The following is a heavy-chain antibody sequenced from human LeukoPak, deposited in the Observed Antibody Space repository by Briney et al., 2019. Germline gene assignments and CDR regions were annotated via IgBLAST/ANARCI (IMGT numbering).Heavy chain of an antibody. CDR1: GFTFDDYG. Sequence: GGSLRLSCAASGFTFDDYGMSWVRQAPGKGLEWVSLISWDGGSTYYADSVKGRFTISRDNSKNSLYLQMNSLRTEDTALYYCAKALGRGYYDSSGIFDYWGQGTLVTVSS. V-gene: IGHV3-43*02. J-gene: IGHJ4*02. CDR3: AKALGRGYYDSSGIFDY. D-gene: IGHD3-22*01. CDR2: ISWDGGST.